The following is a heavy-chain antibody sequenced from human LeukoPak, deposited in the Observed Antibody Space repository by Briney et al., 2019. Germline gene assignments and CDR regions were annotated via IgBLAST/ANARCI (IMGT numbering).Heavy chain of an antibody. Sequence: GASVKVSCKASGYTFSKYAMNWVRQAPGQGLEWVGWINTKTGNPTYAQAFTGRFVFSLETSVSTAYLEISSLQTEDTAVYYCARGGDGAIVPAVWGQGTLVTVSS. J-gene: IGHJ4*02. CDR3: ARGGDGAIVPAV. CDR2: INTKTGNP. V-gene: IGHV7-4-1*02. CDR1: GYTFSKYA. D-gene: IGHD2-2*01.